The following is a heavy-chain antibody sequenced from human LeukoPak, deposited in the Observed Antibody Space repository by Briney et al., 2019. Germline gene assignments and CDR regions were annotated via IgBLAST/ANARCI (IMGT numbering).Heavy chain of an antibody. D-gene: IGHD2-21*01. V-gene: IGHV1-2*02. CDR3: ARGGGIQSCGGKTCFRGFVY. CDR2: INPNSGDN. J-gene: IGHJ4*02. CDR1: GYTFTGYY. Sequence: GASVKVSCKASGYTFTGYYMHWVRQAPGQGLEYMGWINPNSGDNSCAQKFQGRVSMTRDTSITTLYMELTSLRSDDTAVYFCARGGGIQSCGGKTCFRGFVYWGQGTLVTVSS.